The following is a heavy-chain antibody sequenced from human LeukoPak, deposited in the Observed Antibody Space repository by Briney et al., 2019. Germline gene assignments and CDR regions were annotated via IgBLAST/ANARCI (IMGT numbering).Heavy chain of an antibody. CDR3: ARSRIAAAGTGLSGY. J-gene: IGHJ4*02. Sequence: SETLSLTCTVSGGSISSYYWGWIRQPPGKGLEWIGSIYYSGSTYYNPSLKSRVTISVDTSKNQFSLKLSSVTAADTAVYYCARSRIAAAGTGLSGYWGQGTLVTVSS. V-gene: IGHV4-39*07. D-gene: IGHD6-13*01. CDR1: GGSISSYY. CDR2: IYYSGST.